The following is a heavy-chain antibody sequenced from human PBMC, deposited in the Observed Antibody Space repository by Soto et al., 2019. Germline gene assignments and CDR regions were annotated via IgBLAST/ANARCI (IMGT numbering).Heavy chain of an antibody. CDR1: GGTFSSYA. CDR3: ARGTYYDILTGSGTRFDP. D-gene: IGHD3-9*01. J-gene: IGHJ5*02. CDR2: IIPIFGTA. Sequence: QVQLVQSGAEVQKPGSSVKVSCKASGGTFSSYAISWVRQAPGQGLEWMGGIIPIFGTANYAQKFQGRVTITADESTSTAYMELSSLRSEDTAVYYCARGTYYDILTGSGTRFDPWGQGTLVTVSS. V-gene: IGHV1-69*01.